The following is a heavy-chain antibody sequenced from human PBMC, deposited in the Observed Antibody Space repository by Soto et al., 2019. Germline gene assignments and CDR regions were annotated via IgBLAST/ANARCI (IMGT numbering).Heavy chain of an antibody. CDR2: IYYSGST. J-gene: IGHJ4*02. CDR3: ARSEESSSSWYFGS. Sequence: SETLSLTCTVSGGSISSGVYYWSWIRQPPGKGLEWIGYIYYSGSTYYNPSLKSRLTISVDTSKNQFSLKLSSVTAADTAVYYCARSEESSSSWYFGSWGQGTLVTVSS. CDR1: GGSISSGVYY. D-gene: IGHD6-13*01. V-gene: IGHV4-30-4*01.